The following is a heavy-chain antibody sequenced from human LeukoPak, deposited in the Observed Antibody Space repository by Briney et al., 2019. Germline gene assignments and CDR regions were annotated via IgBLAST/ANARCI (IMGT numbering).Heavy chain of an antibody. D-gene: IGHD3-3*01. Sequence: PGRSLTLTCTASGFTFSNAWKSWGRQAPGKGLELVGRIKSKTDGGTTDYAAPVKGRFTISRDDSKNTLYLQMNSLKTEDRAVYYCTTDPLRPNWFDPWGQGTLVTVSS. V-gene: IGHV3-15*01. CDR3: TTDPLRPNWFDP. J-gene: IGHJ5*02. CDR2: IKSKTDGGTT. CDR1: GFTFSNAW.